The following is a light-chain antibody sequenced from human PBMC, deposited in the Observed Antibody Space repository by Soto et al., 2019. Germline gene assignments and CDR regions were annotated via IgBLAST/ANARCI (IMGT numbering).Light chain of an antibody. CDR2: GAS. CDR1: QSVSSNY. Sequence: EIVLPQSPGTLSLSPGERATLSCSASQSVSSNYLAWFQQKPGQAPRLLISGASSRATGIPARFSGSVSGTDFTLTISILEPEDFAVYYCHQYGSSPWSFGQGTKVETK. CDR3: HQYGSSPWS. J-gene: IGKJ1*01. V-gene: IGKV3-20*01.